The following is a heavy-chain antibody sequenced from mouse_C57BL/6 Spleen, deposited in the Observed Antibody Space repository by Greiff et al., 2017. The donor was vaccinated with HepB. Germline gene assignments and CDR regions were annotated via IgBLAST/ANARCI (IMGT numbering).Heavy chain of an antibody. D-gene: IGHD2-3*01. CDR1: GYTFTSYW. Sequence: QVQLQQPGAELVRPGSSVKLSCKASGYTFTSYWMHWVKQRPIQGLEWIGNIDPSDSETHYNQKFKDKATLTVDKSSSTAYMQLSSLTSEDSAVYYCARWLLQGYYAMDYWGQGTSVTVSS. CDR3: ARWLLQGYYAMDY. CDR2: IDPSDSET. J-gene: IGHJ4*01. V-gene: IGHV1-52*01.